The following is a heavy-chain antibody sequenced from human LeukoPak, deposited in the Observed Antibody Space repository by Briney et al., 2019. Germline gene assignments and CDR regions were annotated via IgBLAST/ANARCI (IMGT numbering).Heavy chain of an antibody. Sequence: PSETLSLTCTVSGGSISSTSYYWGWIRQPPGKGLEWIGSFSYSGSPYYNPSLKSRVTISVDTSKNQFSLKMSSVTAADTAVYYCAREPRITMISYMDVWGKGTTVTVSS. CDR1: GGSISSTSYY. D-gene: IGHD3-22*01. CDR2: FSYSGSP. V-gene: IGHV4-39*02. CDR3: AREPRITMISYMDV. J-gene: IGHJ6*03.